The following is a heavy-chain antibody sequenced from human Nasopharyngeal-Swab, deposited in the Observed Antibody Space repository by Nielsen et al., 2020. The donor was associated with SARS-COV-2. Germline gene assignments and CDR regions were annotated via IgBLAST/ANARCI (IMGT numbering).Heavy chain of an antibody. CDR2: IYYSGST. D-gene: IGHD6-13*01. CDR1: GGSISSSSYY. Sequence: SETLSLTCTVSGGSISSSSYYWGWIRQPPGKGLEWIGSIYYSGSTYYNPSLKSRVTISVDTSKNQFSLKLSSVTAADTAVNYCARQRVAAAGHYYYYYGMDVWGQGTTVTVSS. V-gene: IGHV4-39*01. J-gene: IGHJ6*02. CDR3: ARQRVAAAGHYYYYYGMDV.